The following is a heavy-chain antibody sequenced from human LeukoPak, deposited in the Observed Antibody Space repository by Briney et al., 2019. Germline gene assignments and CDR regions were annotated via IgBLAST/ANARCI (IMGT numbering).Heavy chain of an antibody. J-gene: IGHJ3*02. D-gene: IGHD3-22*01. Sequence: PGGSLRLSCAASGFTSSSYAMSWVRQAPGKGLEWVSAISVIGGSTYYAASVKGRFTISRENSKNTLYLQMNSLRAEDTAVYYCARTVGKDYDSSGYYLDAFDIWGQGTMVTVSS. CDR3: ARTVGKDYDSSGYYLDAFDI. V-gene: IGHV3-23*01. CDR2: ISVIGGST. CDR1: GFTSSSYA.